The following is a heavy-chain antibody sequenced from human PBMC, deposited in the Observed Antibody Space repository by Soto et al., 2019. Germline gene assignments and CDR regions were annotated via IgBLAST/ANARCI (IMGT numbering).Heavy chain of an antibody. CDR2: IYYSGST. D-gene: IGHD3-10*01. CDR3: ARDPGGDTAFDI. J-gene: IGHJ3*02. V-gene: IGHV4-59*01. Sequence: PSETLFLTCTVSGGSISSYYWSWIRQPPGKGLEWIGYIYYSGSTNYNPSLKSRVTISVDTSKNQFSLKLSSVTAADTAVYYCARDPGGDTAFDIWGQGTMVTVSS. CDR1: GGSISSYY.